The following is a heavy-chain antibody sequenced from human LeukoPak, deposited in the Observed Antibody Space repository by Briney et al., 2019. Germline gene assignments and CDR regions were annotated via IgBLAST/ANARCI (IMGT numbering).Heavy chain of an antibody. CDR1: GGAITSGTYY. J-gene: IGHJ6*02. D-gene: IGHD6-19*01. V-gene: IGHV4-61*02. Sequence: PSETLSLTCTVSGGAITSGTYYWSWIRQPAGKGLEWLGRIHTSGSTNYNPSLKSRVTISVDTSKNQFSLKLSSVTAADTAVYYCAREVAVAGTDYYGMDVWGQGTTVTVSS. CDR2: IHTSGST. CDR3: AREVAVAGTDYYGMDV.